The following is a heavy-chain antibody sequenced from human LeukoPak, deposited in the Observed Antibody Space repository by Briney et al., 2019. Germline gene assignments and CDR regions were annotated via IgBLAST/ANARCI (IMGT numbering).Heavy chain of an antibody. CDR2: IYYSGST. J-gene: IGHJ6*03. CDR3: ARDNFWSGIGAYYYYYMDV. D-gene: IGHD3-3*01. V-gene: IGHV4-59*12. Sequence: SETLSLTCTVSGGSISSYYWSWIRQPPGKGLEWIGNIYYSGSTNYNPSLKSRVTISVDTSKNQFSLKLSSVTAADTAVYYCARDNFWSGIGAYYYYYMDVWGQGTTVTVSS. CDR1: GGSISSYY.